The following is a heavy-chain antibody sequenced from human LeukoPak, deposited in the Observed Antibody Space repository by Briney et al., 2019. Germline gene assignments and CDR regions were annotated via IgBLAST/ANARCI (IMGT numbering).Heavy chain of an antibody. J-gene: IGHJ5*02. CDR1: GGTFSSYA. CDR3: AGCQQGEVWFDP. D-gene: IGHD6-13*01. CDR2: IIPIFGTA. Sequence: SVKVSCKASGGTFSSYAISWVRQAPGQGLEWMGGIIPIFGTANYAQKFQGRVTITTDESTSTAYMELSSLRSEDTAVYYCAGCQQGEVWFDPWGQGTLVTDSS. V-gene: IGHV1-69*05.